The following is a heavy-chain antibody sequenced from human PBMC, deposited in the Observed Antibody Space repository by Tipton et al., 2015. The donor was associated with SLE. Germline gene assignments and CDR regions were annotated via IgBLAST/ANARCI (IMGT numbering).Heavy chain of an antibody. CDR3: VRGLHLYGSGKTDAFDI. J-gene: IGHJ3*02. Sequence: SLRLSCMASGFTFSGHAMHWVRQAPGKGLEWVGVISYDGTNEYHADSVKGRFTISRDNSKNTLDLQMNSLRPDDTAVYYCVRGLHLYGSGKTDAFDIWGQGTMVTVS. V-gene: IGHV3-30*04. D-gene: IGHD3-10*01. CDR1: GFTFSGHA. CDR2: ISYDGTNE.